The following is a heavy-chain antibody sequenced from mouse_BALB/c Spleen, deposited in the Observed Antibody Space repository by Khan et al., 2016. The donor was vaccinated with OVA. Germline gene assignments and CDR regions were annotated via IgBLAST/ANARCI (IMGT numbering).Heavy chain of an antibody. J-gene: IGHJ4*01. CDR3: TRPPYFSYVMVY. V-gene: IGHV9-3-1*01. CDR2: INTYTGEP. D-gene: IGHD2-10*01. Sequence: QIQLVQSGPELKKPGETVKISCKASGYTFTNFGMNWVKQAPGEGLKWMGWINTYTGEPTYADDFKGRFAFSLETSARTAYLQINNLKNEDTATYFCTRPPYFSYVMVYWGQGTSVTVSS. CDR1: GYTFTNFG.